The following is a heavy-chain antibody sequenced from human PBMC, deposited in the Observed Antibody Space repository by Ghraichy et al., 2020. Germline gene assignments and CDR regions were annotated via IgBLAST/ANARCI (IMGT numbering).Heavy chain of an antibody. CDR1: GYIFTTYD. D-gene: IGHD4-11*01. J-gene: IGHJ3*01. CDR2: MNPDSGNT. V-gene: IGHV1-8*02. Sequence: ASVKVSCKVSGYIFTTYDIHWPRQATGQGLEWMGWMNPDSGNTAYAPRLQGRVTLTRDTSRSTAYMELSSLKSDDTAIYYCARRVVNYSKDHDAFDVWGQGTLVTVSS. CDR3: ARRVVNYSKDHDAFDV.